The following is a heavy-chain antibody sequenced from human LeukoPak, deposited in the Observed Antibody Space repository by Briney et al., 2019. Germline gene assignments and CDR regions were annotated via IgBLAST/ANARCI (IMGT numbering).Heavy chain of an antibody. CDR2: IIPLFDMP. D-gene: IGHD3-22*01. CDR1: GGTFNTYA. J-gene: IGHJ4*02. CDR3: ARGPETASHYDTSGYPYFFEY. V-gene: IGHV1-69*13. Sequence: SVKVSFKASGGTFNTYAISWVRQAPGQGLEWMGGIIPLFDMPNHAQKFQGRVTITADESTNTAYLELSSLRTEDTAVYYCARGPETASHYDTSGYPYFFEYWGQGTLVTVSS.